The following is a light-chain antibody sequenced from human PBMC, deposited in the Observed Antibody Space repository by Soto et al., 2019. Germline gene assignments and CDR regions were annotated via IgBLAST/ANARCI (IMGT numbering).Light chain of an antibody. CDR1: QSVSNSY. CDR3: QQYAASAGT. CDR2: GAS. J-gene: IGKJ1*01. V-gene: IGKV3-20*01. Sequence: EIVLTQSPGTLSLSPGERATLSCRASQSVSNSYLAWYQQKPGQAPRLLIYGASSRATGIPDRFSGSGSGTDFTLTISRLEPEDFAVYYCQQYAASAGTFGQGTKVEIK.